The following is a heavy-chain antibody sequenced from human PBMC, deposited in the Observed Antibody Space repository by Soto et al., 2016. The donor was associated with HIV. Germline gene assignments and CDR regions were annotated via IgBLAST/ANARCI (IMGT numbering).Heavy chain of an antibody. V-gene: IGHV1-69*05. CDR1: GGTFSSYA. CDR3: ARAASGARWDFDY. J-gene: IGHJ4*02. Sequence: QVQLVQSGAEVKKPGSSVKVSCKASGGTFSSYAISWVRQAPGQGLEWMGGIIPIFGTANYAQKFQGRVTMTRDTSTSTVDMELSSLRSEDTAVYYCARAASGARWDFDYWGQGTLVTVSS. D-gene: IGHD1-26*01. CDR2: IIPIFGTA.